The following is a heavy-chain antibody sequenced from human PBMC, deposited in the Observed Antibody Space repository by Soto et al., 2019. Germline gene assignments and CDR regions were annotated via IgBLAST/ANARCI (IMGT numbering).Heavy chain of an antibody. CDR1: GYTFTSYA. CDR2: INAGNGNT. CDR3: ARDFYSYGYLNFDY. D-gene: IGHD5-18*01. V-gene: IGHV1-3*01. Sequence: QVQLVQSGAEVKKPGASVKVSCKASGYTFTSYAMHWVRQAPGQRLEWMGWINAGNGNTKYSQKFQGRVTITRDTSASTAYMELSSLRSEDKAVYYCARDFYSYGYLNFDYWGQGTLVTVSS. J-gene: IGHJ4*02.